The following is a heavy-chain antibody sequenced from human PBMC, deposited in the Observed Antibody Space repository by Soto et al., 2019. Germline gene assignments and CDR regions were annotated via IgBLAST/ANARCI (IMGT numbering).Heavy chain of an antibody. Sequence: QVQLVQSGAEVKRPGASVKVYCKAFGYSFTSYDINWVRQATGQGLEWMGWMNPNSGNTGYAQKFQGRVTMTRNTSISTAYMELSSLRSEGTAVYYGAREHVGWFDPWGQGTLVTVSS. V-gene: IGHV1-8*02. J-gene: IGHJ5*02. CDR2: MNPNSGNT. D-gene: IGHD3-10*01. CDR3: AREHVGWFDP. CDR1: GYSFTSYD.